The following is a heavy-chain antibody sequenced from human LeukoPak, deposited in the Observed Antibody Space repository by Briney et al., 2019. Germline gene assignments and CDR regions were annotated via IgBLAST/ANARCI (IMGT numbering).Heavy chain of an antibody. V-gene: IGHV4-30-2*01. J-gene: IGHJ3*02. D-gene: IGHD2-2*01. CDR3: ARELVVPAATLRTHDAFDI. Sequence: PSQTLSLTCTVSGGSISSGGYYWSWIRQPPGKGLEWIGYIYHSGSTYYNPSLKSRVTISVDRSKNQSSLKLSSVTAADTAVYYCARELVVPAATLRTHDAFDIWGQGTMVTVSS. CDR1: GGSISSGGYY. CDR2: IYHSGST.